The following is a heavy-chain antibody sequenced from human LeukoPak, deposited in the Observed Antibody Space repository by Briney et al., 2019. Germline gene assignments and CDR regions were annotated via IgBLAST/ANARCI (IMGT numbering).Heavy chain of an antibody. D-gene: IGHD1-26*01. CDR2: IIPIFGTT. CDR1: GGTFSGYG. Sequence: ASVKVSCKASGGTFSGYGFSWVRQAPGQGLEWMGGIIPIFGTTNYAQNFQGRLTITADEYTSTAYMELSSLRSEDTAVYFCARDNGGGNFDYWGQGTLVTVSS. V-gene: IGHV1-69*13. CDR3: ARDNGGGNFDY. J-gene: IGHJ4*02.